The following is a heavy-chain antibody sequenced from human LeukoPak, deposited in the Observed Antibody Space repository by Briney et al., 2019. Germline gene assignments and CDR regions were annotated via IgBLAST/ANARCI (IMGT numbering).Heavy chain of an antibody. Sequence: GASVKVSCKASGYTFTSYGFNWVRQAPGQGLEWLGWISGYNGNTEYAQKVQGRVTMTIDTSTNTAYMELRSLGSDDTAVYYCARDLLTGNTGDYWGQGTLITVSA. CDR3: ARDLLTGNTGDY. CDR2: ISGYNGNT. D-gene: IGHD1-7*01. CDR1: GYTFTSYG. J-gene: IGHJ4*02. V-gene: IGHV1-18*01.